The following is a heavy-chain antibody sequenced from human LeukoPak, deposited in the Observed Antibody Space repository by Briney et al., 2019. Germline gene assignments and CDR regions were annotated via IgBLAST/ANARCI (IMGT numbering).Heavy chain of an antibody. Sequence: PGGSLRLSCAASGFTVSSNYMSWVRQAPGKGLEWVSVIYSGGSTYYADSVKGRFTISRDNSKNTLYLQMNSLRAEDTAVYYCARGRELGKVWGVAFDIWGQGTMVTVSS. CDR3: ARGRELGKVWGVAFDI. CDR1: GFTVSSNY. D-gene: IGHD7-27*01. CDR2: IYSGGST. V-gene: IGHV3-53*01. J-gene: IGHJ3*02.